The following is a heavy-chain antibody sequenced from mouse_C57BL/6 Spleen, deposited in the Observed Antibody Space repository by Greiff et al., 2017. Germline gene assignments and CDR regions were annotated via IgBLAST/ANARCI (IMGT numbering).Heavy chain of an antibody. J-gene: IGHJ4*01. CDR1: GFTFSDYY. V-gene: IGHV5-12*01. D-gene: IGHD6-1*01. CDR2: ISNGGGST. Sequence: EVQLVESGGGLVQPGGSLKLSCAASGFTFSDYYMYWVRQTPEKRLEWVAYISNGGGSTYYPDTVKGRFTISRDNAKNTLYLQMSRLKSEDTAMYYCARRRDGTSAIYYAMDYWGQGTSVTVSA. CDR3: ARRRDGTSAIYYAMDY.